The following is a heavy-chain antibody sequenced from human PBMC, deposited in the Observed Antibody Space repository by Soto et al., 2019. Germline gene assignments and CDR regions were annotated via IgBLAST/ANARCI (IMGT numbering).Heavy chain of an antibody. CDR1: GYTFTSYD. Sequence: ASVKVSCKASGYTFTSYDINWVRQATGQGLEWMGWMNPNSGNTGYAQKFQGRVTMTRNTSISTAYMELSSLRSEDTAVYYCARGLHSSGWFIVDAFDIWGQGTMVTVSS. D-gene: IGHD6-19*01. CDR3: ARGLHSSGWFIVDAFDI. V-gene: IGHV1-8*01. J-gene: IGHJ3*02. CDR2: MNPNSGNT.